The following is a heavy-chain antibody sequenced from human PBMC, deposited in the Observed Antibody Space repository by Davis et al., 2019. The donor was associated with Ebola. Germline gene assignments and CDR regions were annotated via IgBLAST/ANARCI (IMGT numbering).Heavy chain of an antibody. CDR3: AGGLRSYYYGMDV. Sequence: GESLKISCAASGFTVSSNYMSWVRQAPGKGLEWVSVIYSGGSTYYADSVTGRFTISRHNSKNTLYLQMNSLSDEDTAVYYCAGGLRSYYYGMDVWGQGTTVTVSS. CDR2: IYSGGST. D-gene: IGHD3-16*01. J-gene: IGHJ6*02. V-gene: IGHV3-53*01. CDR1: GFTVSSNY.